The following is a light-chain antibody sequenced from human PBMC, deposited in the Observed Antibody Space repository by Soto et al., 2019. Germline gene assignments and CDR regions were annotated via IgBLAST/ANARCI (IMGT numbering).Light chain of an antibody. V-gene: IGKV1-13*02. CDR2: DIF. CDR1: QGVSSA. CDR3: QQFESYPLT. J-gene: IGKJ4*01. Sequence: IQLTQSPSSLSASVGDRVTLTCRASQGVSSALAWYQQQPGKAPNLMIYDIFRLENGVPSRFSGSGSGTDFTLTISSLQPEDFATYYCQQFESYPLTFGGGTTVEIK.